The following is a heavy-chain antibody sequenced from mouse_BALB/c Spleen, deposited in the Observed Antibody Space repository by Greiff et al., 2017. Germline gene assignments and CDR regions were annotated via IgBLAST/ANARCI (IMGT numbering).Heavy chain of an antibody. CDR1: GDSITSCY. CDR2: ISYSGST. V-gene: IGHV3-8*02. J-gene: IGHJ4*01. CDR3: ARYGAYYAMDY. Sequence: VQLKESGPSLVKPSQTLSLTCSVTGDSITSCYWNWIRKFPGNKLEYMGYISYSGSTYYNPSLKSRISITRDTSKNQYYLQLNSVTTEDTATYYCARYGAYYAMDYWGQGTSVTVSA.